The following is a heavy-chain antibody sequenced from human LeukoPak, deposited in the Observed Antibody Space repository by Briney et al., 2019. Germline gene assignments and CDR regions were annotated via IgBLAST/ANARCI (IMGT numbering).Heavy chain of an antibody. CDR2: IYYSGST. D-gene: IGHD3-9*01. Sequence: SETLSLTCTVSGGSISSYYWSWIRQPPGKGLEWIGYIYYSGSTNYNPSLKSRVTISVDTSKNQFSLKLSSVTAADTAVYYCARGDGILTGHVDAFDIWGQGTMVTVSS. CDR3: ARGDGILTGHVDAFDI. J-gene: IGHJ3*02. CDR1: GGSISSYY. V-gene: IGHV4-59*01.